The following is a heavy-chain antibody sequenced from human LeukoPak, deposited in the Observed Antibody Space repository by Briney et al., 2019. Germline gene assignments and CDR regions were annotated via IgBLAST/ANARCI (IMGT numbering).Heavy chain of an antibody. CDR2: IIPILGIA. D-gene: IGHD5-18*01. Sequence: SVKVSCKASGGTFSSYAISWVRQAPGQGLEWMGRIIPILGIANYAQKFQGRVTITADESTSTAYMELSSLRSEDTAVYYCARTPDTAMVLDAFGIWGQGTMVTVSS. CDR1: GGTFSSYA. V-gene: IGHV1-69*04. J-gene: IGHJ3*02. CDR3: ARTPDTAMVLDAFGI.